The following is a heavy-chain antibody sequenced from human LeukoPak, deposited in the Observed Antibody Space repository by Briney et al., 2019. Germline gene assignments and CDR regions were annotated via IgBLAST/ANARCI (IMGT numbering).Heavy chain of an antibody. CDR1: GFTFNNYA. CDR2: ISGSGGST. J-gene: IGHJ4*02. CDR3: AKSLTSYSSSWPDY. V-gene: IGHV3-23*01. Sequence: PGGSLRLSCAASGFTFNNYAMSWVRQAPGKGLEWVSAISGSGGSTYYADSVKGRFTISRDYSKNMLYLQMNSLRAEDTAVYYCAKSLTSYSSSWPDYWGQGTLVTVSS. D-gene: IGHD6-13*01.